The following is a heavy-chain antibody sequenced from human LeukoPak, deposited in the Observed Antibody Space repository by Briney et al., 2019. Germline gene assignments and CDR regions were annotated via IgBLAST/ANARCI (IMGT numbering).Heavy chain of an antibody. CDR3: AKAAITMVRGGQNWFDP. D-gene: IGHD3-10*01. Sequence: PGGSLRLSCAASGFTFSSYATSWVRQAPGKGLEWVSAISGSGGSTYYADSVKGRFTISRDNSKNTLYLQMNSLRAEDTAVYYCAKAAITMVRGGQNWFDPWGQGTLVTVSS. CDR2: ISGSGGST. V-gene: IGHV3-23*01. CDR1: GFTFSSYA. J-gene: IGHJ5*02.